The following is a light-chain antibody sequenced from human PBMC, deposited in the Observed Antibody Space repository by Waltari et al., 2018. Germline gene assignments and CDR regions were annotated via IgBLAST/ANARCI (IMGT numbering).Light chain of an antibody. CDR2: GGK. CDR1: SSDVGSSNL. J-gene: IGLJ2*01. V-gene: IGLV2-23*01. CDR3: CSYAGASTVV. Sequence: QSALTQPASVSGSPGQSITISCTGTSSDVGSSNLVSWYQHPPGKAPKLLIYGGKKRPSGVSNRFSGSKSGNTASLTISGLQAEDEADYYCCSYAGASTVVFGGGTRVTVL.